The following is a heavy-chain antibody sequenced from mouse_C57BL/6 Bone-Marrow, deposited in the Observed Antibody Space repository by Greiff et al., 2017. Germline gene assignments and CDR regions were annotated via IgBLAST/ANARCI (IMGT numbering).Heavy chain of an antibody. Sequence: VKLQQPGAELVRPGSSVRLSCKASGYTFTSYWMDWVKQRPGQGLEWIGNIYPSDSETHYNQKFKDKATLTVDKSSSTAYMQLSSLTSEDSAVYYCAREDYYGPYWYFDVGGTGTTVTVSS. J-gene: IGHJ1*03. CDR1: GYTFTSYW. CDR2: IYPSDSET. CDR3: AREDYYGPYWYFDV. D-gene: IGHD1-1*01. V-gene: IGHV1-61*01.